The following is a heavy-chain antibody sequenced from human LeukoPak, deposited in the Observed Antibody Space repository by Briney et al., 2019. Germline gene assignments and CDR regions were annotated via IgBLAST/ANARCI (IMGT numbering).Heavy chain of an antibody. CDR1: GGSISSSSYY. CDR3: ARDDRLGITGTTNAFDI. D-gene: IGHD1-7*01. V-gene: IGHV4-39*07. CDR2: IYYSGST. J-gene: IGHJ3*02. Sequence: SETLSLTCTVSGGSISSSSYYWGWIRQPPGKGLEWIGSIYYSGSTYYNPSLKSRVTISVDTSKNQFSLKLSSVTAADTAVYYCARDDRLGITGTTNAFDIWGQGTMVTVSS.